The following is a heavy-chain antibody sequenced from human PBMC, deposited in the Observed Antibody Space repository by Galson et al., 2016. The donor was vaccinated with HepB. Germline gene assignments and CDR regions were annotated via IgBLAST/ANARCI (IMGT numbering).Heavy chain of an antibody. Sequence: SLRLSCAASEFTFSTYGMHWVRQAPGKGLEWVALIRHDGSNKYHADSVKGRFTISRDNPKNTLYLQMNSLKVEDTAVHYCAREMHVAAAAAFDFWGRGTLVTVSS. CDR1: EFTFSTYG. V-gene: IGHV3-33*01. CDR2: IRHDGSNK. J-gene: IGHJ4*02. D-gene: IGHD6-13*01. CDR3: AREMHVAAAAAFDF.